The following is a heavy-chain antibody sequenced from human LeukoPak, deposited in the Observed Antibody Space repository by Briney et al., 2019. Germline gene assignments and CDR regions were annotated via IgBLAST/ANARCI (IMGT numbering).Heavy chain of an antibody. Sequence: GGSLRLSCAASGFTFSSYAMNWVRQAPGKGLEWVSTISGSGARIYYADSVKDRFTISRDNSRSTLYLQMNSLRVEDTALYYCAKAPSRCSGGTCYPIPVSSFDSWGQGTLVTVSS. V-gene: IGHV3-23*01. J-gene: IGHJ4*02. CDR3: AKAPSRCSGGTCYPIPVSSFDS. CDR2: ISGSGARI. D-gene: IGHD2-15*01. CDR1: GFTFSSYA.